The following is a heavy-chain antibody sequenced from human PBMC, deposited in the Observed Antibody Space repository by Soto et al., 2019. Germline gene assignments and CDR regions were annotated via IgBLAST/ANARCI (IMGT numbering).Heavy chain of an antibody. D-gene: IGHD3-10*01. Sequence: QVQLVQSGAEVKKPGASVKVSCTASGYTFSSIGISWVRQAPGQGLEWMGWISPYNGNTYYAQRLQGRVTMTTDTSTSTAYMELRSLRSDDTAVYYCVRDLDGSGSYYTDYWGQGTLVTVSS. J-gene: IGHJ4*02. CDR1: GYTFSSIG. CDR3: VRDLDGSGSYYTDY. V-gene: IGHV1-18*01. CDR2: ISPYNGNT.